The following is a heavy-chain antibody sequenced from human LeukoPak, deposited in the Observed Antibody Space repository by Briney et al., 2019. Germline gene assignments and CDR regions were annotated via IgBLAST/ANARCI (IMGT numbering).Heavy chain of an antibody. Sequence: GASVKVSCKASGGTFSSYAISWVRQAPGQGLEWMGWINPNSGGTNYAQKFQGRVTMTRDTSISTAYMELSRLRSDDTAVYYCARLHYVDDYWGQGTLVTVSS. V-gene: IGHV1-2*02. CDR2: INPNSGGT. CDR1: GGTFSSYA. D-gene: IGHD3-16*01. CDR3: ARLHYVDDY. J-gene: IGHJ4*02.